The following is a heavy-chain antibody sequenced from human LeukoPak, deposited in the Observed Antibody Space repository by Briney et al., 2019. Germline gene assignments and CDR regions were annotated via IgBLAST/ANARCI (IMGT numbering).Heavy chain of an antibody. J-gene: IGHJ2*01. D-gene: IGHD2-2*01. V-gene: IGHV3-53*01. CDR3: ARDTSGYCSTSRCYGSWYFDL. Sequence: GGSLRLSCAASGFTVGSNYINWVRQAPGKGLEWVSVLYSGGDTYYADSVKGRFTVSRDNSKNTLYLQMNSLGAEDTAVYYCARDTSGYCSTSRCYGSWYFDLWGRGTLVTVSS. CDR2: LYSGGDT. CDR1: GFTVGSNY.